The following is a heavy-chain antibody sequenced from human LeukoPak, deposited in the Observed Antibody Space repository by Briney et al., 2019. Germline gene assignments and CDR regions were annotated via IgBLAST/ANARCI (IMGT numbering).Heavy chain of an antibody. D-gene: IGHD1-26*01. Sequence: SETLSLTCTVSGGSISSSYWSWIRQPPGKELEWIGYIYDSGNTNYNPSLKSRVTISVDTSKNQFSLKLSSVTAADTAVYYCASAGSYSVDYWGQGTLVTVSS. CDR2: IYDSGNT. J-gene: IGHJ4*02. CDR3: ASAGSYSVDY. V-gene: IGHV4-59*08. CDR1: GGSISSSY.